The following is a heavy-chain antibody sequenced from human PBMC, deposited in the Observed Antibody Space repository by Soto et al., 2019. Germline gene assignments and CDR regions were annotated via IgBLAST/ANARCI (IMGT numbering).Heavy chain of an antibody. CDR3: ARDQSITMVRGVLYPEYYFDY. CDR1: GYTFTSYY. D-gene: IGHD3-10*01. CDR2: INPSGGST. V-gene: IGHV1-46*03. Sequence: ASVKVSCKASGYTFTSYYMHWVRQAPGQGLEWMGIINPSGGSTSYAQKFQGRVTMTRDTSTSTVYMELSSLRSEDTAVYYCARDQSITMVRGVLYPEYYFDYWGQGTLVTVSS. J-gene: IGHJ4*02.